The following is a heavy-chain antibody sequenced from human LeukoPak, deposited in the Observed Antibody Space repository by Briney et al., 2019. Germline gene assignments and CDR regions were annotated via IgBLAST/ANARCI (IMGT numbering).Heavy chain of an antibody. V-gene: IGHV3-48*03. CDR1: GFTFSSYE. J-gene: IGHJ4*02. D-gene: IGHD3-9*01. CDR2: ISSSGSTI. CDR3: AGELVRYFDWLLRPAGY. Sequence: PGGSLRLSCAASGFTFSSYEMNWVRQAPGKGLEWVSYISSSGSTIYYADSVKGRFTISRDNAKNSLYLQMNSLRAEDTAVYYCAGELVRYFDWLLRPAGYWGQGTLVTVSS.